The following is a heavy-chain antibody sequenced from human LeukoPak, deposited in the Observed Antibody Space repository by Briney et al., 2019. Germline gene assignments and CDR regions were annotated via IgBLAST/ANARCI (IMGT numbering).Heavy chain of an antibody. CDR3: AKAKSTSPFDI. Sequence: GGSLRLSCAASGFTFSSYSMNWVRQAPGKGLEWVSYISSSSSTIYYADSVKGRFTISRDNSKNTLYLQMNSLRAEDTAVYYCAKAKSTSPFDIWGQGTMVTVSS. CDR2: ISSSSSTI. V-gene: IGHV3-48*01. CDR1: GFTFSSYS. J-gene: IGHJ3*02.